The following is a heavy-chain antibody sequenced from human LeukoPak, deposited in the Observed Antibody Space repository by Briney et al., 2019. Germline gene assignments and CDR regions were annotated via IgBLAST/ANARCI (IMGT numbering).Heavy chain of an antibody. J-gene: IGHJ4*02. D-gene: IGHD4-17*01. CDR2: ISYDGSNK. CDR1: GFTFGSYA. CDR3: ATPTVPTGVDYFDH. V-gene: IGHV3-30-3*01. Sequence: GGYLRLSCAASGFTFGSYAMHWVRQAPGKGLEWVAVISYDGSNKYYADSVKGRFTISRDNAKNSLYLQMNSLRAEDTAVYYCATPTVPTGVDYFDHWGQGTLVTVSS.